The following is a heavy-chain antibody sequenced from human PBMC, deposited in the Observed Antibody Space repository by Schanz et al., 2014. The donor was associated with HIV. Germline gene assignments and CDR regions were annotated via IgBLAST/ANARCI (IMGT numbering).Heavy chain of an antibody. J-gene: IGHJ4*02. CDR1: GLTFSDYA. CDR2: ISESGRYT. D-gene: IGHD3-22*01. V-gene: IGHV3-23*01. Sequence: EVQLLESGGGLVQPGGSLRLSCAASGLTFSDYAMTWVRQGAGKGLEWVSTISESGRYTYYADSVKGRFTISRDNSKNTLYLQMTTLRTEDTAVYYCAKPEYDSRGNSQSHFDYWGQGTLVTVSS. CDR3: AKPEYDSRGNSQSHFDY.